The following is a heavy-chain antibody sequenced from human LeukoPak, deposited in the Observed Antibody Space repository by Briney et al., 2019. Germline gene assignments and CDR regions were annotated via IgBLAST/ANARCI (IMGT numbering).Heavy chain of an antibody. CDR3: AKDPTGSYYDFWSGSG. V-gene: IGHV3-30*02. D-gene: IGHD3-3*01. CDR2: IRYDGSNI. Sequence: GGSLRLSCAASGFTFSSYGMHWVRQAPGKGLEWVAFIRYDGSNIYYADSVRGRFTISRDNSKNTLYLQMNSLRAEDTAVYYCAKDPTGSYYDFWSGSGWGQGTLVTVSS. CDR1: GFTFSSYG. J-gene: IGHJ4*02.